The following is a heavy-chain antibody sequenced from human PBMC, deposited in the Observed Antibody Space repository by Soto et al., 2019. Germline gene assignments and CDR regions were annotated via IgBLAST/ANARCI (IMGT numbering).Heavy chain of an antibody. CDR2: ISSSGSTI. CDR1: GFTFSDYY. CDR3: ARPYYYDSSGYFFPPHY. J-gene: IGHJ4*02. V-gene: IGHV3-11*01. Sequence: LRLSCAASGFTFSDYYMSWIRQAPGKGLEWVSYISSSGSTIYYADSVKGRFTISRDNAKNSLYLQMNSLRAEDTAVYYCARPYYYDSSGYFFPPHYWGQGTLVTVSS. D-gene: IGHD3-22*01.